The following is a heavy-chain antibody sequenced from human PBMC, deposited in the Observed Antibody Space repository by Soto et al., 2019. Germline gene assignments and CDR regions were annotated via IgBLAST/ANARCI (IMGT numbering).Heavy chain of an antibody. J-gene: IGHJ5*01. CDR2: IYYSGST. Sequence: TLSLTCSVSGGSISSSNYYWGWIRQPPGKGLEWIGSIYYSGSTYYNPSLKSRVTISVDTSKNQFSLKVNSVTAADTAVYYCARHSGPYASSWFDYWGQGILVTVSS. V-gene: IGHV4-39*01. CDR3: ARHSGPYASSWFDY. CDR1: GGSISSSNYY. D-gene: IGHD2-2*01.